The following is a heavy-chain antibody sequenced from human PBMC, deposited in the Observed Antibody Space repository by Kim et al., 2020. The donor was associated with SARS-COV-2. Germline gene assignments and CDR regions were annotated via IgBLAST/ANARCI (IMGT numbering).Heavy chain of an antibody. Sequence: VGSLRLSCAASGFTFSSYAMSWVRQAPGKGLEWVSAISGSGGSTYYADSVKGRFTISRDNSKNTLYLQMNSLRAEDTAVYYCAKTDTVGGLYGSGSYSWFDPWGQGTLVTVSS. D-gene: IGHD3-10*01. CDR1: GFTFSSYA. CDR2: ISGSGGST. J-gene: IGHJ5*02. CDR3: AKTDTVGGLYGSGSYSWFDP. V-gene: IGHV3-23*01.